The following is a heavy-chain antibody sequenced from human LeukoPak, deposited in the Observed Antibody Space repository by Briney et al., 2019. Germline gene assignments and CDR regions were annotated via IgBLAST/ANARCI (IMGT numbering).Heavy chain of an antibody. CDR2: IYYSGST. CDR3: ARDQGEWVP. V-gene: IGHV4-39*07. CDR1: GGPIGSSSYY. D-gene: IGHD1-26*01. J-gene: IGHJ5*02. Sequence: PSETLSLTCTVSGGPIGSSSYYWGWIRQPPGKGLKWIGSIYYSGSTYYDPSLKSRVTISVDTSKNQFSLKLSSVTAADTAVYYCARDQGEWVPWGQGTLVTVSS.